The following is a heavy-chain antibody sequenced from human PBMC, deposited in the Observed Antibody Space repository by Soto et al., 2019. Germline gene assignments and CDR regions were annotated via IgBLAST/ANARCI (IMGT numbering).Heavy chain of an antibody. D-gene: IGHD3-22*01. CDR3: ARDRYYYDSSGYIFDY. CDR1: GGSISSYY. Sequence: PSETLSLTCTVSGGSISSYYWSWIRQPPGKGLEWIGYIYYSGSTNYNPSLKSRVTISVDTSKNQFSLKLSSVTAADTAVYYCARDRYYYDSSGYIFDYWGQGTLVTVSS. V-gene: IGHV4-59*01. CDR2: IYYSGST. J-gene: IGHJ4*02.